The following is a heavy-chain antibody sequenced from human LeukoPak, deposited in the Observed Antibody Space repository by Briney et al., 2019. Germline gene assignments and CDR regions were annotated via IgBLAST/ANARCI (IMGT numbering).Heavy chain of an antibody. D-gene: IGHD3-10*02. CDR3: ARRSGELLHLWSGKPDYYYGLDV. J-gene: IGHJ6*02. Sequence: PSQTLSLTCTVSGASISSGDYYWTWIRQPPGKGLEWIGYIYYSGSSYYNPSLKSRVTISVDTSKNQFSLKLSSVTAADTAVYYYARRSGELLHLWSGKPDYYYGLDVWGQGTTVTVSS. CDR2: IYYSGSS. V-gene: IGHV4-30-4*01. CDR1: GASISSGDYY.